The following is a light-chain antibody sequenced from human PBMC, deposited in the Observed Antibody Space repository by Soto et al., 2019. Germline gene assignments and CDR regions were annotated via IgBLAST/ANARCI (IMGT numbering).Light chain of an antibody. CDR1: TGAVTSGHY. Sequence: QAVVTQEPSLTVSPGGTVTLTRGSSTGAVTSGHYPFWFQQRPGQAPRTLIYDTSNKHSWTPARFSGSLLGDKVALTLSGAQPEDEADYYCLLTYSGVGVVFGGGTKLTVL. CDR3: LLTYSGVGVV. V-gene: IGLV7-46*01. J-gene: IGLJ2*01. CDR2: DTS.